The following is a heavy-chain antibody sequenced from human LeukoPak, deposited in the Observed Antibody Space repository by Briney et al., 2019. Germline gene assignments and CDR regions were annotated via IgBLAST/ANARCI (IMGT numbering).Heavy chain of an antibody. CDR2: ISSSSSYI. D-gene: IGHD3-3*01. J-gene: IGHJ4*02. CDR1: GIIFSSYS. V-gene: IGHV3-21*01. CDR3: AVTYYDFWSGYSH. Sequence: GGSLRLSCAASGIIFSSYSMNWVRQAPGKGLEWVSSISSSSSYIYYADSVKGRFTISRDNAKNSLYLQMNSLRAEDTAVYYCAVTYYDFWSGYSHCGQGTLVTVSS.